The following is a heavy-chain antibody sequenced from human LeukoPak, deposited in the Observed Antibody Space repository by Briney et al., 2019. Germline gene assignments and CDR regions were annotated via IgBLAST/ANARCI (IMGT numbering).Heavy chain of an antibody. CDR3: ARHWGDCSSTSCYRGGFDP. Sequence: SETLSLTCTVSGYSISSGYHWGWIRQPPGKGLEWIGSIYHSGSTYYNSSLESRVTISVDTSENQFSLKLSSVTAADTAVYYCARHWGDCSSTSCYRGGFDPWGQGTLVIVSS. J-gene: IGHJ5*02. V-gene: IGHV4-38-2*02. CDR2: IYHSGST. CDR1: GYSISSGYH. D-gene: IGHD2-2*01.